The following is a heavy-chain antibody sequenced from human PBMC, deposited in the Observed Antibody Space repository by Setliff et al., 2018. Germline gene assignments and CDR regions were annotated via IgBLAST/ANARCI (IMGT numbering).Heavy chain of an antibody. Sequence: SETLSLTCALYGQSFSDYYWSWVRQPPGKGLEWIGEIYRSGSTNYNPSLKSRVTISVDTSKNQFPLKLSSVTAADTAVYYCARDRQYCSSPTCYSSYFYYYGMDVWGQGTTVTVSS. D-gene: IGHD2-2*02. CDR2: IYRSGST. CDR1: GQSFSDYY. J-gene: IGHJ6*02. V-gene: IGHV4-34*01. CDR3: ARDRQYCSSPTCYSSYFYYYGMDV.